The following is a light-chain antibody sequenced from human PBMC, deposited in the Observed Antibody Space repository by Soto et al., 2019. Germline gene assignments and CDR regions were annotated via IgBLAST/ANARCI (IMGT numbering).Light chain of an antibody. Sequence: QSALTQPASVSGSPGQSITISCTGTSSDVGGYNYVSWYQQHPGKAPKLMIYGVTNRPSGVSSRFSGSRSGNTASLTISGLQAEEAAEYFCNSYRSRSTFVFGTGTKLTVL. J-gene: IGLJ1*01. CDR3: NSYRSRSTFV. V-gene: IGLV2-14*01. CDR2: GVT. CDR1: SSDVGGYNY.